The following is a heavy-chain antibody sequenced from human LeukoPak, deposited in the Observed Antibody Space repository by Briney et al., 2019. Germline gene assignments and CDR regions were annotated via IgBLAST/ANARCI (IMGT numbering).Heavy chain of an antibody. J-gene: IGHJ4*02. CDR3: ARARGTSGSYFREDFDY. CDR2: INPNSGGT. CDR1: GYTFTGYY. Sequence: ASVKVSCKASGYTFTGYYMHWLRQAPGQGLEWMGRINPNSGGTNYAQKFQGRVTMTRDTSISTAYMELSRLRSDDTAVYYCARARGTSGSYFREDFDYWGQGTLVTVSS. D-gene: IGHD3-10*01. V-gene: IGHV1-2*06.